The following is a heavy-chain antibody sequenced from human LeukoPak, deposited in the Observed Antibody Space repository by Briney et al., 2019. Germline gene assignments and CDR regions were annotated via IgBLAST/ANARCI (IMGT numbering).Heavy chain of an antibody. J-gene: IGHJ3*02. CDR2: IKQDGSEK. D-gene: IGHD4-17*01. Sequence: GGSLRLSCAASGFTFSAYWMSWVRQAPGKGLEWVANIKQDGSEKFYVDSVKGRFTISRDNAKNSLYLQMNSLRGEDTAVYYCARDFTLDYGDYVGAFDIWGQGTMVTVSS. V-gene: IGHV3-7*01. CDR1: GFTFSAYW. CDR3: ARDFTLDYGDYVGAFDI.